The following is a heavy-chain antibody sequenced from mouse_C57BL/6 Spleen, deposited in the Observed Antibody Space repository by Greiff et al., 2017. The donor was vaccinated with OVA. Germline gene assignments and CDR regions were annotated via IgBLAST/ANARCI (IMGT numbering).Heavy chain of an antibody. J-gene: IGHJ3*01. Sequence: VKLQQPGAELVKPGASVEMSCKASGYTFTSYWITWVKQRPGQGLEWIGDIYPGSGSTNYNEKFKSKATLTVDTSSSTAYMQLSSLTSEDSAVYYCARENYYGSSYVWFAYWGQGTLVTVSA. V-gene: IGHV1-55*01. CDR3: ARENYYGSSYVWFAY. CDR2: IYPGSGST. CDR1: GYTFTSYW. D-gene: IGHD1-1*01.